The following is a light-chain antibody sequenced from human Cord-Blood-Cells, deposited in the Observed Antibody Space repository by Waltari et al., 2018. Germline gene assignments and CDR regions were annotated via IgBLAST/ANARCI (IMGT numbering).Light chain of an antibody. CDR3: QQSYSTPWT. V-gene: IGKV1-39*01. CDR2: AAS. Sequence: DIQMTQSPSSRSASVGDRVTITCRASQSIRSYLNWYQQKPGKAPKLLIYAASSLQSGVPSRCSGSGSGTDFTLTISSLQPEDFATYYCQQSYSTPWTFGQGTKVEIK. J-gene: IGKJ1*01. CDR1: QSIRSY.